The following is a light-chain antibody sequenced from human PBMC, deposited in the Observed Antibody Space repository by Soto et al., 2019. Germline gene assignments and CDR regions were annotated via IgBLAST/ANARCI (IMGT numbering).Light chain of an antibody. Sequence: QAVVTQEPSLTVSPGGTVTLTCASSTGAVTSGNYASWFQQKPGQAPRTLIYTTNKKHSWTPARFSGSLLGDKAALTLSGAQPEDEAEYYCLLYYGGAHLVFGGGTKLTVL. CDR1: TGAVTSGNY. V-gene: IGLV7-43*01. CDR3: LLYYGGAHLV. J-gene: IGLJ3*02. CDR2: TTN.